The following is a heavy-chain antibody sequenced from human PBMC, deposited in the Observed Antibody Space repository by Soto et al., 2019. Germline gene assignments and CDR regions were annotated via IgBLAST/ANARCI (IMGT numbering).Heavy chain of an antibody. CDR1: GDSIRRTNW. V-gene: IGHV4-4*02. CDR2: IHHDGRT. CDR3: ARVRADGWYWAFDM. J-gene: IGHJ3*02. D-gene: IGHD6-19*01. Sequence: SETLSLTCVVSGDSIRRTNWWTWVRRPPGKGLEWIGEIHHDGRTNYNPSLQSRVTISVDKSKNQFSLTVTSVTAADTAVYYCARVRADGWYWAFDMWGQGTKVTV.